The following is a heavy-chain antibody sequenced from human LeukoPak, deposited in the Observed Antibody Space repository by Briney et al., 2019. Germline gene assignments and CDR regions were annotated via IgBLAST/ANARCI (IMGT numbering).Heavy chain of an antibody. Sequence: PSETLSLTCTVSGGSISEYYWSWIRQPPGKGLEWIGYIYNTGSTNYNPSLKSRVTISVDKSKNQFSLKLSSVTAADTAVYYCARGSGELRVPLDYWGQGTLVTVSS. CDR3: ARGSGELRVPLDY. D-gene: IGHD1-26*01. J-gene: IGHJ4*02. CDR1: GGSISEYY. V-gene: IGHV4-59*12. CDR2: IYNTGST.